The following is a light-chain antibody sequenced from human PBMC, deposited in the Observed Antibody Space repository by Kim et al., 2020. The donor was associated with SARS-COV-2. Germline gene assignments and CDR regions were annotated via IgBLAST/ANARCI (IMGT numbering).Light chain of an antibody. V-gene: IGLV1-51*01. CDR2: DNN. CDR3: GTWDSSLSAGRV. CDR1: SSNIGNNY. J-gene: IGLJ3*02. Sequence: QKVTISCSGSSSNIGNNYVSWYQQLPGTAPKLLIYDNNKRPSGIPDRFSGSKPGTSATLGITGLQTGDEADYYCGTWDSSLSAGRVFGGGTQLTVL.